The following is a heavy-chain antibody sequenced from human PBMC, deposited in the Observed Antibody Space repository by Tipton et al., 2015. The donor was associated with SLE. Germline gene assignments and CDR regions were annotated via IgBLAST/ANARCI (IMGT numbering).Heavy chain of an antibody. D-gene: IGHD2-21*02. CDR1: GGSISSGDHH. J-gene: IGHJ6*03. CDR3: ARGGDGGNVYYMDV. Sequence: TLSLTCTVSGGSISSGDHHWNWIRQRPGNGLEWIGDTYYSGSPYYNPPLKSRITISLDTSKNEISLRLRSVTAADTAVYYCARGGDGGNVYYMDVWVKGTTVTVSS. CDR2: TYYSGSP. V-gene: IGHV4-31*03.